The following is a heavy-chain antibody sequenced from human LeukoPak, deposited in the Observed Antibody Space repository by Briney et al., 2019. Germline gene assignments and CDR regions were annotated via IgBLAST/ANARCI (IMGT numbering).Heavy chain of an antibody. CDR3: ARDVTGALDY. D-gene: IGHD2-21*02. J-gene: IGHJ4*02. Sequence: GGSLRLSCAASGFTFSIYWMGWVRQAPGNGLEWVANTKQDESEKYYVDSVKGRFTISRDNAKNSLYLQMNSLRDEDTAVYYCARDVTGALDYWGQGTLVTVSS. CDR1: GFTFSIYW. V-gene: IGHV3-7*03. CDR2: TKQDESEK.